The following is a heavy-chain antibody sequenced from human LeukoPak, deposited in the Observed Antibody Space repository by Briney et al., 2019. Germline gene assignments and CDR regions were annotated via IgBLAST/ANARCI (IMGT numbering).Heavy chain of an antibody. D-gene: IGHD4-17*01. CDR3: ARDNPSSDYGDYFDY. J-gene: IGHJ4*02. V-gene: IGHV4-34*01. CDR1: GGSFSGYY. CDR2: INHSGST. Sequence: SETLSLTCAVYGGSFSGYYWSWIRQPPGKGLEWIGGINHSGSTNYNPSLKSRVTISVGTSKNQFSLKLSSVTAADTAMYYCARDNPSSDYGDYFDYWGQGTLVTVSS.